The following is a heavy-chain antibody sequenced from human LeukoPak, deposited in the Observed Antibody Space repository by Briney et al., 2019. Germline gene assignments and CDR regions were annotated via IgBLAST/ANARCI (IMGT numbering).Heavy chain of an antibody. CDR1: GFTFSSYS. J-gene: IGHJ5*02. Sequence: GGSLRLSCAASGFTFSSYSMNWVRQAPGKGLECVSSISSSSSYIYYADSVKGRFTISRDNAKNSLYLQMNSLRAEDTAVYYCAREGTYYYDSSGMGYNWFDPWGQGALVTVSS. D-gene: IGHD3-22*01. CDR3: AREGTYYYDSSGMGYNWFDP. V-gene: IGHV3-21*01. CDR2: ISSSSSYI.